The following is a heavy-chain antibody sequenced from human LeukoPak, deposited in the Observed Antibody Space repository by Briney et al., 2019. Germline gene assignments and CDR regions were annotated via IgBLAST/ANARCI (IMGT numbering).Heavy chain of an antibody. CDR2: IYYSGST. V-gene: IGHV4-59*12. J-gene: IGHJ3*02. D-gene: IGHD6-19*01. Sequence: PSETLSLTCTVSGGSISSYYWSWIRQPPGKGLEWIGYIYYSGSTNYNPSLKSRVTISVDTSKNQFSLKLSSVTAADTAVYYCARERTRGAIAVAGSDAFDIWGQGTMVTVSS. CDR3: ARERTRGAIAVAGSDAFDI. CDR1: GGSISSYY.